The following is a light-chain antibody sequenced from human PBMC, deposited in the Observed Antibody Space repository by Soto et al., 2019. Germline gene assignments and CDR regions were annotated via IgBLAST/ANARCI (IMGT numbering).Light chain of an antibody. Sequence: EIVLTQSPATLSLSPGESATLSCRASQSVSFYLAWYQQKPGQAPRLLIYDASNRATGIPARFSGSGSGTDFTLTISSLEPEDFAVYYCQQRRNWPPLTFGGGTKVEIK. J-gene: IGKJ4*01. V-gene: IGKV3-11*01. CDR1: QSVSFY. CDR3: QQRRNWPPLT. CDR2: DAS.